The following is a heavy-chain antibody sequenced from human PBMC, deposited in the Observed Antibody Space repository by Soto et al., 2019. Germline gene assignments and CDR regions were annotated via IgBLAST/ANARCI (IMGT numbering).Heavy chain of an antibody. CDR1: GGSFSGYY. V-gene: IGHV4-34*01. Sequence: SDTLSLTCAVYGGSFSGYYWSWIRQPPGKGLEWIGEINHSGSTNYNPSLKSRVTISVDTSKNQFSLKLSFVTAADTAVYYCARGAYGSGSYYRYYYYGMDVWGQGTTVT. CDR3: ARGAYGSGSYYRYYYYGMDV. D-gene: IGHD3-10*01. J-gene: IGHJ6*02. CDR2: INHSGST.